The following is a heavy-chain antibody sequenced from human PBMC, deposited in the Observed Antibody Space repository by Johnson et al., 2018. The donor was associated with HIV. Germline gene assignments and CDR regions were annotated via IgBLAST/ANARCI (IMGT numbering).Heavy chain of an antibody. CDR2: IWFDGSEK. J-gene: IGHJ3*02. V-gene: IGHV3-33*06. CDR1: GFTFSSYD. Sequence: QVQLVESGGGVVQPGRSLRLSCAASGFTFSSYDMHWVRQAPGKGLEWVTIIWFDGSEKYDVDSVKGRFTISRDNSKNTLYLQMNSLRAEDTAVYYCAKQQLVPDDAFDIWGQGTMVNVSS. CDR3: AKQQLVPDDAFDI. D-gene: IGHD6-6*01.